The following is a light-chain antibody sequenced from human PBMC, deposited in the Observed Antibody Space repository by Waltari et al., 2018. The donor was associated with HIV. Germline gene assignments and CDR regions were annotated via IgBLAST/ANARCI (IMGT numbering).Light chain of an antibody. V-gene: IGLV4-69*01. CDR1: GGLSSYA. J-gene: IGLJ3*02. Sequence: QLVLTQSPSASAFLGASVKITCTLNGGLSSYAIAWHQHQPEKGPRYLMKLKSDGSHNREDEIPDRFSASNSGADHPLTISSLQSEDEGYYYCQTWDTGPVFGGGTKLTVL. CDR3: QTWDTGPV. CDR2: LKSDGSH.